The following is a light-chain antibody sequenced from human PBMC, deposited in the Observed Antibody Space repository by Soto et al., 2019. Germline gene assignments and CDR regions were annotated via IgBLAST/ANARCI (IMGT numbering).Light chain of an antibody. V-gene: IGKV3-15*01. CDR1: QSVSSN. CDR2: GAS. Sequence: EIVMTQSPATLSVYPGERATLSCRASQSVSSNLAWYQQKPGQAPRLLIYGASTRATGIPARFSGSVSGTEFTLTISSLQSEDFAVYYCQQYNNWPPIPFGQGRRPEV. J-gene: IGKJ5*01. CDR3: QQYNNWPPIP.